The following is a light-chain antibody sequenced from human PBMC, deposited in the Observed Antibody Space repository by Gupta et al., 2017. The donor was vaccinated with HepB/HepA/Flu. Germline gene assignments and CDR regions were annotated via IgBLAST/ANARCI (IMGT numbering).Light chain of an antibody. V-gene: IGLV3-19*01. CDR2: GKN. CDR3: NSRDSSGNHLV. Sequence: SSALTQDPAVSVALGQTVRITCKGDSLRNYYASWYQQKPGQAPVLVIYGKNNRPSGIPDRFSGSSSGNTASLTITGAQAEDEADYYCNSRDSSGNHLVFGTGTKVTVL. CDR1: SLRNYY. J-gene: IGLJ1*01.